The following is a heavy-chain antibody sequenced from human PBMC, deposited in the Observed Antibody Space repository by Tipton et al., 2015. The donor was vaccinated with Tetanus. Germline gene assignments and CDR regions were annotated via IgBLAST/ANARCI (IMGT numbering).Heavy chain of an antibody. D-gene: IGHD6-25*01. CDR2: ISYKGST. V-gene: IGHV4-39*07. CDR3: ARMQRYGMDV. Sequence: TLSLTCIVSGGSISSSSSYWGWTRQPPGKGLEWIGSISYKGSTYYNPSLKSRVTMSVDTSKNQFSLKLSSVTAADAAVYYCARMQRYGMDVWGQGTTVTVSS. J-gene: IGHJ6*02. CDR1: GGSISSSSSY.